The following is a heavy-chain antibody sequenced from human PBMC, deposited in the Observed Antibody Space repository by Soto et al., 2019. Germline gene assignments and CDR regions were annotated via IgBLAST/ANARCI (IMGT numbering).Heavy chain of an antibody. CDR1: GFTFSSYS. V-gene: IGHV3-48*01. J-gene: IGHJ4*02. D-gene: IGHD3-22*01. CDR2: ISSSSSTI. CDR3: ARTTIYDSSGGFDY. Sequence: EVQLVESGGGLVQSGGSLRLSCAASGFTFSSYSMNWVRQAPGKGLEWVSYISSSSSTIYYADSVKGRFTISRDNAKNSLYLQMNSLRAEDTAVYYCARTTIYDSSGGFDYWGQGTLVTVSS.